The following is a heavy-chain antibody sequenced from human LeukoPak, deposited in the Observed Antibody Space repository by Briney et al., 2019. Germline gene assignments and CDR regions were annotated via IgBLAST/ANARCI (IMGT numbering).Heavy chain of an antibody. Sequence: GALRLSCAASGFTFSSYAMHWVRQAPGKGLEWVAVISYDGSNKYYADSVKGRFTISRDNSKNTLYLQMNSLRAEDTAVYYCASSSPSTVTTGFDYWGQGTLVTVSS. CDR2: ISYDGSNK. CDR1: GFTFSSYA. D-gene: IGHD4-17*01. J-gene: IGHJ4*02. V-gene: IGHV3-30*04. CDR3: ASSSPSTVTTGFDY.